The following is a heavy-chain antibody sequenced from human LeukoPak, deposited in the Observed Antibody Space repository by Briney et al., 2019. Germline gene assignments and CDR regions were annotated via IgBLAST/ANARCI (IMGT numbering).Heavy chain of an antibody. V-gene: IGHV3-23*01. CDR2: ISGSGGST. J-gene: IGHJ3*02. CDR3: AKGMSSPDAFDI. Sequence: PGGSLRLPCAASGFTFSSYAMSWVRQAPGKGLEWVSAISGSGGSTYYADSVKGRFTISRDNSKNTLYLQMNSLRAEDTAVYYCAKGMSSPDAFDIWGQGTMVTVSS. CDR1: GFTFSSYA. D-gene: IGHD1-26*01.